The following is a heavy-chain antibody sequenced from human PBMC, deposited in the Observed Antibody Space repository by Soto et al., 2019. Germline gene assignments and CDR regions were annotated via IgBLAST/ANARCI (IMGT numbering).Heavy chain of an antibody. CDR1: GGTFSSYA. J-gene: IGHJ6*02. V-gene: IGHV1-69*13. D-gene: IGHD2-21*02. CDR2: IIPIFGTA. Sequence: ASVKVSCKASGGTFSSYAISWVRQAPGQGLEWMGGIIPIFGTANYAQKFQGRVTITADESTSTAYMELSSLRSEDTAVYYCARGAYCGGDCYLREEYYYYYYGMDVWGQGTTVTVSS. CDR3: ARGAYCGGDCYLREEYYYYYYGMDV.